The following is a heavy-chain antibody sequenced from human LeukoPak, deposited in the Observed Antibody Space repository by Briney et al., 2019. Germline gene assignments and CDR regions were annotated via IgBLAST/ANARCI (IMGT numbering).Heavy chain of an antibody. Sequence: ASVKVSCKASGYTFTIYYMHWVRQAPGQGLEWMGIMNPSGGSTSYAQKFQGRVTMTRDTSTRTVYMGLSSLRSEDTAVYYCAREEAVGAKFRHAFDIWGQRTMVTVSS. V-gene: IGHV1-46*01. CDR1: GYTFTIYY. D-gene: IGHD1-26*01. CDR3: AREEAVGAKFRHAFDI. CDR2: MNPSGGST. J-gene: IGHJ3*02.